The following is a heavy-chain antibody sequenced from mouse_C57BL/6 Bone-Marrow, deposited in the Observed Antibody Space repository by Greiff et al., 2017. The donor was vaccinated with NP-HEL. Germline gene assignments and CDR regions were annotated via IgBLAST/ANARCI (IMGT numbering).Heavy chain of an antibody. Sequence: EVQLQQSGAELVRPGASVKLSCTASGFNIKDDYMHWVKQRPEQGLEWIGWIDPENGDTEYASKFQGKATITADTSSNTAYLQLSSLTSEDTAVYYCTTLFIRDYWGQGTTLTVSS. D-gene: IGHD1-1*01. J-gene: IGHJ2*01. V-gene: IGHV14-4*01. CDR1: GFNIKDDY. CDR2: IDPENGDT. CDR3: TTLFIRDY.